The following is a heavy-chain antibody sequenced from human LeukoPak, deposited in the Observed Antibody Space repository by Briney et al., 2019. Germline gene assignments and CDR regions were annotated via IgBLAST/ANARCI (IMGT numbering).Heavy chain of an antibody. CDR2: INHSGST. Sequence: PSETLSLTCAVYGGSFSGYYWSWIRQPPGEGLEWIGEINHSGSTNYNPSLKSRVTISVDTSKNQFSLKLSSVTAADTAVYYCARGLASSSYYWGQGTLVTVSS. CDR3: ARGLASSSYY. V-gene: IGHV4-34*01. D-gene: IGHD6-13*01. J-gene: IGHJ4*02. CDR1: GGSFSGYY.